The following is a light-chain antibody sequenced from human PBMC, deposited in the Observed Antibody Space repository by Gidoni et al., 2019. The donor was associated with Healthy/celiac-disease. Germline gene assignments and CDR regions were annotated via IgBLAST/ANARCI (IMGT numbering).Light chain of an antibody. J-gene: IGKJ2*01. CDR3: QQYNSYPYT. V-gene: IGKV1-5*03. Sequence: DIQMTQSPSTLSASVGDRVTITCRASQSISSWLAWYQQKPGKAPKLLIYKASSLASGVPSRFSGSGSGTVFTLTISSLQPDDFATYYCQQYNSYPYTFGQGTKLEIK. CDR1: QSISSW. CDR2: KAS.